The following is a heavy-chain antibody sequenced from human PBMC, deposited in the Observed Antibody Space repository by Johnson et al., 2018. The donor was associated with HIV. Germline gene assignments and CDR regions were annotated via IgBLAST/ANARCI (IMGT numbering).Heavy chain of an antibody. J-gene: IGHJ3*02. CDR1: GFTFSNYA. Sequence: VQLVESGGGLVQPGGSLTLSCAASGFTFSNYAMSWVRRAPGKGLAWVSTISGDAGSTYYDDSVRGRFTLSRDNPKNILFLQMNSLRAEDTALYYCARVTPFGTHPDGAFDIWGQGTKVTVSS. CDR2: ISGDAGST. V-gene: IGHV3-23*04. D-gene: IGHD1-1*01. CDR3: ARVTPFGTHPDGAFDI.